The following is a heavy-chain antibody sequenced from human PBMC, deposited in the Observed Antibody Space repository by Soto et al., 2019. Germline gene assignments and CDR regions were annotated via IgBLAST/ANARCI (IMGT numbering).Heavy chain of an antibody. V-gene: IGHV3-23*01. CDR3: AKGATYYYGSGSLTLGYGMDV. J-gene: IGHJ6*02. CDR2: ISGSGGST. D-gene: IGHD3-10*01. CDR1: GFTFSSYA. Sequence: HPGGSLRLSCAASGFTFSSYAMSWVRQAPGKGLEWVSAISGSGGSTYYADSVKGRFTISRDNSKDTLYLQMNSLRAEDTAVYYCAKGATYYYGSGSLTLGYGMDVWGQGTTVTVSS.